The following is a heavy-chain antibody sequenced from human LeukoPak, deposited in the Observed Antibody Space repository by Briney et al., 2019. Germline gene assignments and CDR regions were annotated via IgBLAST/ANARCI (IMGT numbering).Heavy chain of an antibody. CDR3: ARGAGDDTFDY. Sequence: SETLSLTCTVSGGSISSSSYYWGWIRQPPGKGLEWIGSIYYSGSTYYNPSLKSRVTISVDTSKNQFSLKLSSVTAADTAVYYCARGAGDDTFDYWGQGTLVTVSS. J-gene: IGHJ4*02. CDR2: IYYSGST. CDR1: GGSISSSSYY. V-gene: IGHV4-39*07. D-gene: IGHD3-16*01.